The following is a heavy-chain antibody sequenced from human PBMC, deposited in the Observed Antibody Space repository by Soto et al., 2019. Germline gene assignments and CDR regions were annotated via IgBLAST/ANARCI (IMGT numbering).Heavy chain of an antibody. V-gene: IGHV4-31*03. CDR2: IHYSGTT. CDR1: GASITAGGHS. Sequence: QVQLQESAPGLVQPSQTLSLTCTVSGASITAGGHSWAWIGQHPEKGLEWLGYIHYSGTTDYNPSLKSRLTVSVDTSKNQFSMSLSSVTAADTAIYYCAALTATYWNFSIWGRGTLVTVSS. D-gene: IGHD2-21*02. CDR3: AALTATYWNFSI. J-gene: IGHJ2*01.